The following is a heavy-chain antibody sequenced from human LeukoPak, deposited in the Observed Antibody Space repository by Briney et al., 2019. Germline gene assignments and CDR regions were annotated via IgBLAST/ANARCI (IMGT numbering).Heavy chain of an antibody. CDR2: ISGGAGST. CDR1: GFTFSSYA. J-gene: IGHJ4*02. D-gene: IGHD3-22*01. CDR3: TTEYYYDSSGYSPREDYFDY. Sequence: GGSLRLSCAASGFTFSSYAMSWVRQAPGKGLEWVSAISGGAGSTYYADSVKGRFTISRDNSKNTLYLQMNSLKTEDTAVYYCTTEYYYDSSGYSPREDYFDYWGQGTLVTVSS. V-gene: IGHV3-23*01.